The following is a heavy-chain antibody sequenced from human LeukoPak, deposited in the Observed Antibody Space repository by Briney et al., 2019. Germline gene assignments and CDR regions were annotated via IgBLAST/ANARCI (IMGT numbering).Heavy chain of an antibody. J-gene: IGHJ4*02. CDR1: GCTFSSYA. D-gene: IGHD6-19*01. CDR2: IRGRGGRT. Sequence: GGSLRLSCAASGCTFSSYAMSWVRQAPGKGLQWVSAIRGRGGRTVYADSGKGRFTISRDNSKTTLYLQMSSLRAEDTAVYYCAKMDSSRWYFRPVEDYCGQGTLVTVSS. V-gene: IGHV3-23*01. CDR3: AKMDSSRWYFRPVEDY.